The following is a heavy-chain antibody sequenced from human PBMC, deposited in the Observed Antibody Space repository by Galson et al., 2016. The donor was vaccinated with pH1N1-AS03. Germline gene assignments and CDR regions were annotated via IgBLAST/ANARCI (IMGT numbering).Heavy chain of an antibody. V-gene: IGHV1-2*06. CDR3: ARGDSGATATITNFDY. D-gene: IGHD5-24*01. Sequence: SVKVSCKASGFTFTDYHIHWIRQVPGQGLEWMGRINSKSGATKYVQKFEGRATMTRDTSISTAFLELTSLHSDDTAVYFCARGDSGATATITNFDYWGQGTLVTVSS. CDR2: INSKSGAT. J-gene: IGHJ4*02. CDR1: GFTFTDYH.